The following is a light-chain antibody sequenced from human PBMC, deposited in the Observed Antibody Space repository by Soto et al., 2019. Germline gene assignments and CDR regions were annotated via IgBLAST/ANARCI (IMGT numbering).Light chain of an antibody. V-gene: IGKV3-11*01. Sequence: PGERATLSCRASQSVGYHLAWYQQKPGQAPRLLIYDASNRATGIPARFSGSGSGTDFTLAISSLEPEDFAVYYCQQYNNWPPWTFGQGTKVEIK. J-gene: IGKJ1*01. CDR3: QQYNNWPPWT. CDR1: QSVGYH. CDR2: DAS.